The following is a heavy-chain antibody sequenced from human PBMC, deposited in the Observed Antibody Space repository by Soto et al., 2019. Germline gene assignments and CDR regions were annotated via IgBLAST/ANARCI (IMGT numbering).Heavy chain of an antibody. CDR3: ARGNIAAALVY. CDR1: GGSISGHY. D-gene: IGHD6-13*01. CDR2: INHSGRT. V-gene: IGHV4-34*01. Sequence: QVQLQPWGAGLLKPSETLSLTCAVYGGSISGHYWNWIRQPPGKGLEWIGEINHSGRTNYNPSLKSRVTISVDTSKNQFSLNLGSVTAADTAVYYCARGNIAAALVYWGQGTLVTVSS. J-gene: IGHJ4*02.